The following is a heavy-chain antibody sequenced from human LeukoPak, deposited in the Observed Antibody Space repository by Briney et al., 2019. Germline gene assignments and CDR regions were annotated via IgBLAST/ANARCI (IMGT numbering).Heavy chain of an antibody. CDR2: ISSSSSYI. CDR3: ARGRIGGYCSSTSCYTGYYFDY. CDR1: GFTFSSYS. V-gene: IGHV3-21*01. Sequence: GGSLRLSCAASGFTFSSYSMNWVRQAPGKGLEWVSSISSSSSYIYYADSVKGRFTISRDNAKNSLYLQMNSLGAEDTAVYYCARGRIGGYCSSTSCYTGYYFDYWGQGTLVTVSS. D-gene: IGHD2-2*02. J-gene: IGHJ4*02.